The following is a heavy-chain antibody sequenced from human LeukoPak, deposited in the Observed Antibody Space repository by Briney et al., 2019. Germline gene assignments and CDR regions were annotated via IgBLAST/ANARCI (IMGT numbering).Heavy chain of an antibody. D-gene: IGHD3-9*01. CDR1: GGSISSSSYY. J-gene: IGHJ4*02. CDR2: IYYSGST. Sequence: PSETLSLTCTVSGGSISSSSYYWGWIRQPPGKGLEWIGSIYYSGSTYYNPSLKSRVTISVDTSKNQFSLKLSSVTAADTAVYCCARHISTGYPTPHYFDYWGQGTLVTVSS. V-gene: IGHV4-39*07. CDR3: ARHISTGYPTPHYFDY.